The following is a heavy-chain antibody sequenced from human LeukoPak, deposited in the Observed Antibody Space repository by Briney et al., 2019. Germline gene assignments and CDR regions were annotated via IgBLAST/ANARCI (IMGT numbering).Heavy chain of an antibody. J-gene: IGHJ6*02. V-gene: IGHV3-73*01. CDR2: IRNRANNYAT. CDR3: SGYDYGMDV. CDR1: VFTFSDSA. Sequence: PGGSLRLSCEASVFTFSDSAIPWVRQAPGKGLEWVGRIRNRANNYATVYSASVEGRFSMSRDDSKNTAYLQMNSLKTEDTAIYYCSGYDYGMDVWGQGTTVTVSS.